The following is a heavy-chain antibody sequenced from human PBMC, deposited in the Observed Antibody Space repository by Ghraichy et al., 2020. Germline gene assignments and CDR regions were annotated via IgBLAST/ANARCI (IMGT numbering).Heavy chain of an antibody. CDR2: ISRSSSTI. D-gene: IGHD3-10*01. J-gene: IGHJ3*02. CDR1: GFTFSSYS. V-gene: IGHV3-48*02. CDR3: AVKRGWFGESLDAFDI. Sequence: GGSLRLSCAASGFTFSSYSMNWVRQAPGKGLGWVSTISRSSSTIFYADSVKGRFTISRDNVKNSLFLQMNSLRDEDTAVYYCAVKRGWFGESLDAFDIWGQGTLVTVSS.